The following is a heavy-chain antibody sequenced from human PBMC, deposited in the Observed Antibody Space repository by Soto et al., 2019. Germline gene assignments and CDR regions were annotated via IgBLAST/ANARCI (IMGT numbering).Heavy chain of an antibody. CDR2: IIPMLGTV. CDR3: ARDRGGSYPQFDL. D-gene: IGHD1-26*01. Sequence: QLQLVQSGAEVKKPGSSVNVSCKASGVTFTTYAVGWVRQAPGEGPDWMGRIIPMLGTVRYAQKFQGRVPITAGDSTDTAYMELTSLTSEDTAVYDCARDRGGSYPQFDLWCQGTLVTVSS. V-gene: IGHV1-69*11. CDR1: GVTFTTYA. J-gene: IGHJ4*02.